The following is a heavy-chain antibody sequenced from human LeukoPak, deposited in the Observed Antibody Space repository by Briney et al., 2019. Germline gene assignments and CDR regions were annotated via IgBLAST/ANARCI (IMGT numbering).Heavy chain of an antibody. CDR1: GFTFSSYA. Sequence: PGGSLRLSCSASGFTFSSYAMHWVRQAPGKGLEYVSAISSNGGSTYYADSVKGRFTIPRDNSKNTLYLQMSSLRAEDTAVYYCVKDDFGGYDLPQHYFDYWGQGTLVTVSS. D-gene: IGHD5-12*01. CDR2: ISSNGGST. V-gene: IGHV3-64D*06. J-gene: IGHJ4*02. CDR3: VKDDFGGYDLPQHYFDY.